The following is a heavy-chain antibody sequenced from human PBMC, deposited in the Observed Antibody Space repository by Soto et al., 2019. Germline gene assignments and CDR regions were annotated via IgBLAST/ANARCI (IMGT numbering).Heavy chain of an antibody. Sequence: QVQVVESGGGVVQPGRSLRLSCAASGFTFSAYAFHWVRQAPGKGLEWVALISYGGSDKYYADAVKGRFTISRDYFKNTLYLQMNSLRSEDTAVYYCARAKYSTSIYYSMDVWGQGTMVTVSS. CDR3: ARAKYSTSIYYSMDV. J-gene: IGHJ6*02. V-gene: IGHV3-30-3*01. CDR1: GFTFSAYA. CDR2: ISYGGSDK. D-gene: IGHD6-6*01.